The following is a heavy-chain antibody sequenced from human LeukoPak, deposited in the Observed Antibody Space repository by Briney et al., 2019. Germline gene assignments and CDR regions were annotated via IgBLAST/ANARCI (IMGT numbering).Heavy chain of an antibody. CDR2: ISYDGSTK. J-gene: IGHJ4*02. V-gene: IGHV3-30*04. CDR1: GFTFSTYG. D-gene: IGHD3-10*01. Sequence: GGSLRLSCAASGFTFSTYGMHWVRQAPGKGLEGVAVISYDGSTKYYADSVKGRFTISRDNSKNTLYLQMNSPSSEDTAVYSCARNRVTLVRGELDYWGQGTLVTVSS. CDR3: ARNRVTLVRGELDY.